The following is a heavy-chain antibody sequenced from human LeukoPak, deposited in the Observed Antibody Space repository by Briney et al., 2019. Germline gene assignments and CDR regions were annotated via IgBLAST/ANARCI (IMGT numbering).Heavy chain of an antibody. CDR1: GFTFSSYA. V-gene: IGHV3-23*01. D-gene: IGHD6-13*01. CDR2: ISGNSVST. CDR3: ARAYSSSWYDF. Sequence: PGGSLRLSCAASGFTFSSYAMSWVRQAPGKGLEWVSGISGNSVSTYYADSVKGRFTISRDNSKNTLFLQMSSLRAEDTAVYYCARAYSSSWYDFRGQGTLVTVSS. J-gene: IGHJ5*01.